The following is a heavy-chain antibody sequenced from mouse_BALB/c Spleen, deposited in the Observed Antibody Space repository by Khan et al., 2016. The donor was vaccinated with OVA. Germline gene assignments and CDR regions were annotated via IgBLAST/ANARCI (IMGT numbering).Heavy chain of an antibody. V-gene: IGHV1-7*01. D-gene: IGHD2-2*01. CDR3: ARGGYGSFAC. Sequence: QVQLKQSGAELAKPGASVKMSCKASGYTFTSYWMHWVKQRPGQGLEWIGYINPSTGYTEYNQKFKDKATLTADKSSSTVYMQLNSLTSEDSASYYCARGGYGSFACWGQGTLVTVSA. CDR1: GYTFTSYW. CDR2: INPSTGYT. J-gene: IGHJ3*01.